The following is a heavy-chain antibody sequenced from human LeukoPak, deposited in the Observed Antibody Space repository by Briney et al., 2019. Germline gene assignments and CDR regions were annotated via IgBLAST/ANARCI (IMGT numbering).Heavy chain of an antibody. CDR1: GFSFSIYS. V-gene: IGHV3-21*01. J-gene: IGHJ4*02. Sequence: GGSLRLSCAASGFSFSIYSTNWVRQAPGSGLEWVSSISSTSSYISYADSVKGRFTISRDNAKNSLYLQMNSLRAEDTAVYYCARELIAVAGTVGDFWGQGTLVTVSS. CDR3: ARELIAVAGTVGDF. CDR2: ISSTSSYI. D-gene: IGHD6-19*01.